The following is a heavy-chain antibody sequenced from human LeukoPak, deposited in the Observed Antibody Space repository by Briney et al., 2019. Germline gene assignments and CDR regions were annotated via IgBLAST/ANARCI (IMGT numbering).Heavy chain of an antibody. Sequence: PGGSLRLSCAASGFSFSSSWMSWVRQAPGKGLEWVSAISGSGGSTYYADSVKGRFTISRDNSKNTLYLQMNRLRAEDTAVYYCAKEYYDFWSGYVPGWTPSPVDYWGQGTLVTVSS. CDR3: AKEYYDFWSGYVPGWTPSPVDY. CDR2: ISGSGGST. J-gene: IGHJ4*02. D-gene: IGHD3-3*01. V-gene: IGHV3-23*01. CDR1: GFSFSSSW.